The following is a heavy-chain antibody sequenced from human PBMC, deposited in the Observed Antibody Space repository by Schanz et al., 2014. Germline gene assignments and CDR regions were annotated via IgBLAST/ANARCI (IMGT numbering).Heavy chain of an antibody. CDR1: GFSVGNKY. V-gene: IGHV3-48*01. D-gene: IGHD2-8*02. CDR2: ISSSSSTR. Sequence: EVQLVESGGGLVQPGGSLRLSCAASGFSVGNKYMNWVRQAPGKGLEWVSYISSSSSTRYYADSVKGRFTISRDNAKNSLFLQMNSLRVEDTAVYYCAKTLFPGGTQTFGNWGRGTLVTVSS. J-gene: IGHJ4*02. CDR3: AKTLFPGGTQTFGN.